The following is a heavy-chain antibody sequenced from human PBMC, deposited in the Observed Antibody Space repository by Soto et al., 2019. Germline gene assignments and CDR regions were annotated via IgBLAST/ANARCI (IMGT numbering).Heavy chain of an antibody. CDR3: ARWRRRYCYDSSGNGMDV. D-gene: IGHD3-22*01. V-gene: IGHV1-2*02. CDR2: INPNSGGT. Sequence: ASVKVSFKASGYTFTGYYMHWVRQAPGQGLEWMGWINPNSGGTNYAQKCQGRVTMTRDTSISTAYMELSRLRSDDTAVYYCARWRRRYCYDSSGNGMDVWGQGTTVTVSS. CDR1: GYTFTGYY. J-gene: IGHJ6*02.